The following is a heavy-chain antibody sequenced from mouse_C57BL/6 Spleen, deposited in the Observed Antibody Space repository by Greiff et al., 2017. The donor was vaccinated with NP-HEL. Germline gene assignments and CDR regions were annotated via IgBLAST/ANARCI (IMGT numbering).Heavy chain of an antibody. CDR3: AREGSYYDYDRDWFDV. CDR2: IDPNSGGT. V-gene: IGHV1-72*01. Sequence: QVQLQQPGAELVKPGASVKLSCKASGYTFTSYWMHWVKQRPGRGLEWIGRIDPNSGGTKYNEKFKSKATLTVDKPSSTAYMQLSSLTSEDSAVYYCAREGSYYDYDRDWFDVWGTGTTVTVSS. D-gene: IGHD2-4*01. J-gene: IGHJ1*03. CDR1: GYTFTSYW.